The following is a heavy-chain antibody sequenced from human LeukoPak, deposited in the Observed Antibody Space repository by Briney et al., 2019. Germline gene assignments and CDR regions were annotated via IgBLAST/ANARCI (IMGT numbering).Heavy chain of an antibody. J-gene: IGHJ3*02. V-gene: IGHV3-48*03. Sequence: PGGSLRLSCAASGFTFSSYEMNWVRQAPGKGLEWVSYISSSGSTIYYADSVKGRFTISRDNAKNSLYLQMNSLRAEDTAVYYCASLTYYDYVWGSYRSGRGDAFDIWGQGTMVTVSS. D-gene: IGHD3-16*02. CDR3: ASLTYYDYVWGSYRSGRGDAFDI. CDR2: ISSSGSTI. CDR1: GFTFSSYE.